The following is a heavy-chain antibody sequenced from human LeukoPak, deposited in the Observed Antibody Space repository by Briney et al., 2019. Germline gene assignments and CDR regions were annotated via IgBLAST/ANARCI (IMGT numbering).Heavy chain of an antibody. Sequence: SETLSLTCTVSGGSISSSSYYWGWIRQPPGKGLEWIGEINHSGSTNYNPSLKSRVTISVDTSKNQFSLKLSSVTAADTAVYYCARGLIVVVMTYDYWGQGTLVTVSS. V-gene: IGHV4-39*07. CDR2: INHSGST. CDR1: GGSISSSSYY. D-gene: IGHD3-22*01. CDR3: ARGLIVVVMTYDY. J-gene: IGHJ4*02.